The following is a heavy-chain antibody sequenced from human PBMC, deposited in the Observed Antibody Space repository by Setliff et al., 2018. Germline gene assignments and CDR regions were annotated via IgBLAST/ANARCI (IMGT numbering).Heavy chain of an antibody. V-gene: IGHV3-15*01. CDR3: TTYPVQCSSTTCYAFDI. CDR2: IKSKTDGGTT. Sequence: GGSLRLSCAASGFTFSNAWMSWVRQAPGKGLEWVGRIKSKTDGGTTEYAAPVKGRFTISRDDSKNTLFLQMNSLKTEDTAVYYCTTYPVQCSSTTCYAFDIWGQGTMVTVSS. D-gene: IGHD2-2*01. J-gene: IGHJ3*02. CDR1: GFTFSNAW.